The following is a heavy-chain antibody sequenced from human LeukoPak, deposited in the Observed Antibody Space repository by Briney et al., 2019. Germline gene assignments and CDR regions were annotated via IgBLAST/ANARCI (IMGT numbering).Heavy chain of an antibody. CDR3: ARDSVTGYFDL. D-gene: IGHD4-11*01. CDR1: GGSISSYY. V-gene: IGHV4-59*01. Sequence: SETLSLTCTVSGGSISSYYWSWIRQPPGKGLEWIGYIYYSGDTNYNPSLKSRVTISLDTSKNQFSLKLRSVTAADTAVYYCARDSVTGYFDLWGRGTLVTVSS. CDR2: IYYSGDT. J-gene: IGHJ2*01.